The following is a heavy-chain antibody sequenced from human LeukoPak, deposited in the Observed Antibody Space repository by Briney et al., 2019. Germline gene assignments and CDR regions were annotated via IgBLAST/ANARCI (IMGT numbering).Heavy chain of an antibody. V-gene: IGHV1-2*02. Sequence: ASVKVSCKASGYTFTGYYMHWVRQAPGQGLEWMGWINPNSGGTNYAQKFQGRVTMTWDTSISTAYMELSRLRSDDTAVYYCARGPMYSSSWFDYWGQGTLVTVSS. CDR2: INPNSGGT. D-gene: IGHD6-13*01. CDR1: GYTFTGYY. CDR3: ARGPMYSSSWFDY. J-gene: IGHJ4*02.